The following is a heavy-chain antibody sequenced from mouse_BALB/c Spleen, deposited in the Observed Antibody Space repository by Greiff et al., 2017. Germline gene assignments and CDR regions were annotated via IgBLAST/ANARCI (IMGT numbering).Heavy chain of an antibody. V-gene: IGHV3-6*02. D-gene: IGHD1-1*01. Sequence: VQLKESGPGLVKPSQSLSLTCSVTGYSITSGYYWNWIRQFPGNKLEWMGYISYDGSNNYNPSLKNRISITRDTSKNQFFLKLNSVTTEDTATYYCASDYGWYFDVWGAGTTVTVSA. J-gene: IGHJ1*01. CDR2: ISYDGSN. CDR3: ASDYGWYFDV. CDR1: GYSITSGYY.